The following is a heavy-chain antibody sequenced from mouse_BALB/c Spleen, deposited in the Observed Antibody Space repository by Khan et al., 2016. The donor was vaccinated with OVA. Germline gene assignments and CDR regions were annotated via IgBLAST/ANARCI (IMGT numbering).Heavy chain of an antibody. D-gene: IGHD1-1*01. CDR2: ISPGSGTP. J-gene: IGHJ4*01. CDR1: GYTFTSYW. CDR3: VRENYYGSSHYAMDY. V-gene: IGHV1S41*01. Sequence: DLVKPGASVKLSCKASGYTFTSYWINWIKQRPGQGLEWIGRISPGSGTPYYNEMFKGKATLTVETSSRPAYIPLSSLSSDDSAVYVCVRENYYGSSHYAMDYWGQGTSVTVSS.